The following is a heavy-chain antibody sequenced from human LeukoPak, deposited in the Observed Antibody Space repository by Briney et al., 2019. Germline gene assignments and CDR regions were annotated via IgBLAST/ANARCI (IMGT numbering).Heavy chain of an antibody. D-gene: IGHD6-13*01. CDR1: GGTFSSYA. V-gene: IGHV1-69*13. CDR3: ARDPTAAGTRYGMDV. J-gene: IGHJ6*02. Sequence: ASVKVSCKASGGTFSSYAISWVRQAPGQGLEWMGGIIPIFGTANYAQKLQGRDTITADESTSTAYMELSSLRSEDTAVYYCARDPTAAGTRYGMDVWGQGTTVTVSS. CDR2: IIPIFGTA.